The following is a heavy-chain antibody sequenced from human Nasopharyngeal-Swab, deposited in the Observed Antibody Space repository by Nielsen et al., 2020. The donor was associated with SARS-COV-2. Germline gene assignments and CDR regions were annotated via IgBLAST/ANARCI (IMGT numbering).Heavy chain of an antibody. D-gene: IGHD6-6*01. J-gene: IGHJ5*02. CDR2: INHSGST. Sequence: WIRQPPGKGLEWIGEINHSGSTNYNPSLKSRVTISVDTSKNQFSLKLSSVTAADAAVYFCAREGPSIAARPDWFDAWGQGTLVTVSS. V-gene: IGHV4-34*01. CDR3: AREGPSIAARPDWFDA.